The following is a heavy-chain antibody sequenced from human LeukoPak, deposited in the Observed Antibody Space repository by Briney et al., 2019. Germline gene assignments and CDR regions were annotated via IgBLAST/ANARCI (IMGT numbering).Heavy chain of an antibody. D-gene: IGHD5-24*01. J-gene: IGHJ4*02. CDR2: ISGSGGST. V-gene: IGHV3-23*01. CDR3: AKCGPGGYNQYYFDY. Sequence: GGSLRLSCAASGFTFSSYAKSWVRQAPGKGLEWVSAISGSGGSTYYADSVKGRFTISRDNSKNTLYLQMNSLRAEDTAVYYCAKCGPGGYNQYYFDYWGQGTLVTVSS. CDR1: GFTFSSYA.